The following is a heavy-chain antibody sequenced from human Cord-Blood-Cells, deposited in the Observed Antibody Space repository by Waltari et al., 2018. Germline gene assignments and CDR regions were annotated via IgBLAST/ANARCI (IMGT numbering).Heavy chain of an antibody. V-gene: IGHV4-34*01. CDR3: ARGEGYCSSTSCYYFDY. Sequence: VQLQQWGAGLLKPSETLSLTCAVYGGTFSGYYWSWIRQPPATGLEWIWEINPSGSTSCNRSRKSRVTMSVDTSKTQFSPKLTSVAGADTAVDYCARGEGYCSSTSCYYFDYWGQGTLVTVSS. J-gene: IGHJ4*02. CDR2: INPSGST. D-gene: IGHD2-2*01. CDR1: GGTFSGYY.